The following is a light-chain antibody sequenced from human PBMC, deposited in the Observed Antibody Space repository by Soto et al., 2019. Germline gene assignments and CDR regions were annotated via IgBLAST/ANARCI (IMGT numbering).Light chain of an antibody. CDR2: AAA. CDR1: QSINRF. Sequence: DIQTTQSPSSLSASVGDRVTITCRASQSINRFLNWYQQKPGKAPKLLIYAAASLQSGVPSRFSGSGSGTDFTLTISSLQPEDFATYYCQQSYSPPPVTFGQGTRLEI. J-gene: IGKJ5*01. CDR3: QQSYSPPPVT. V-gene: IGKV1-39*01.